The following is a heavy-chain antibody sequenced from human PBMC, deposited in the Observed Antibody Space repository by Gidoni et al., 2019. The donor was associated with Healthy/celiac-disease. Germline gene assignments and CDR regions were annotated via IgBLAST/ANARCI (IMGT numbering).Heavy chain of an antibody. CDR2: LYYSGST. J-gene: IGHJ4*02. V-gene: IGHV4-30-4*01. D-gene: IGHD5-12*01. CDR3: ARVDSGYDWGIDY. CDR1: GGSISSGDYY. Sequence: QVQLQESGPGLVKPSQTLSLTCTVSGGSISSGDYYWSWIRQPPGKGLEWIGYLYYSGSTYYNPSLKSRVTISVDTSKNQFSLKLSSVTAADTAVYYCARVDSGYDWGIDYWGQGTLVTVSS.